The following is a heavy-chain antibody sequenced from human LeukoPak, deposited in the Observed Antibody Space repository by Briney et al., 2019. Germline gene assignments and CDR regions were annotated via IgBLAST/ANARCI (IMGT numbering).Heavy chain of an antibody. CDR3: AKAMEDGNADRFDY. V-gene: IGHV3-23*01. D-gene: IGHD3-3*01. CDR1: GFTFSSYA. Sequence: PGGSLRLSCAASGFTFSSYAMSWVRQAPGKGLEWVSIISGSGGRTIHADSVKGRFTISRDNSKNTLYLQVNSLRAEDSAVYYCAKAMEDGNADRFDYWGQGTLVTVS. J-gene: IGHJ4*02. CDR2: ISGSGGRT.